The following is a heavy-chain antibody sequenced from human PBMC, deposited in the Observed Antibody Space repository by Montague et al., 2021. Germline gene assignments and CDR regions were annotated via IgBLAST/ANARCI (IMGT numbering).Heavy chain of an antibody. D-gene: IGHD6-13*01. CDR1: GFTFRGYA. CDR3: AKNRTAPGRSSFDY. V-gene: IGHV3-23*01. CDR2: TSATGGGT. Sequence: SLRLSCAASGFTFRGYAMSWVRQAPGKGLEWVSGTSATGGGTFYADSVKGRFIISRDNSKNPLFLQMNSLRADDTAVYYCAKNRTAPGRSSFDYWGQGTLVTVSS. J-gene: IGHJ4*02.